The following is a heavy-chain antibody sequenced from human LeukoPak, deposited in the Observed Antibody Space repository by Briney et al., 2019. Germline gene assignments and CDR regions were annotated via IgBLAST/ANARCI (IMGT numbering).Heavy chain of an antibody. CDR2: IYYSGST. CDR3: ARGTVTMVDY. D-gene: IGHD3-10*01. CDR1: GGSISSSSYY. V-gene: IGHV4-39*01. Sequence: PSGTLSLTCTVSGGSISSSSYYWGWIRQPPGKGLEWIGSIYYSGSTYYNPSLKSRVTISVDTSKNQFSLKLSSVTAADTAVYYCARGTVTMVDYWGQGTLVTVSS. J-gene: IGHJ4*02.